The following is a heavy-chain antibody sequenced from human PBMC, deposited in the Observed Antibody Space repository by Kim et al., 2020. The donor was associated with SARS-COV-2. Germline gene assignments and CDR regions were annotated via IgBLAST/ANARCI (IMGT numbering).Heavy chain of an antibody. D-gene: IGHD3-3*01. J-gene: IGHJ3*02. Sequence: GGSLRLSCAASGFTFSIYEMNWVRQAPGKGLEWVSYISSSGSTIYNTDSVKGRFTISRDNAQNSLYLQMNSLRAEDTAVYYCAREKSGANDAFDIWGQGTMVTVSS. CDR1: GFTFSIYE. CDR3: AREKSGANDAFDI. V-gene: IGHV3-48*03. CDR2: ISSSGSTI.